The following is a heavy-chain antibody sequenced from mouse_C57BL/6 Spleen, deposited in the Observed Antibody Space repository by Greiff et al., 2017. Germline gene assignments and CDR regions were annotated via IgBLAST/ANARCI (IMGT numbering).Heavy chain of an antibody. D-gene: IGHD1-1*02. CDR2: ISRGSSTI. Sequence: EVQLVESGGGLVKPGGSLKLSCAASGFTFSDYGMHWVRQAPEKGLEWVAYISRGSSTIYYADTVKGRFTISRDNAKNTLFLQMPSLRSEDTAMYYCARAVLLSYAMDYWGQGTSVTVSS. V-gene: IGHV5-17*01. CDR3: ARAVLLSYAMDY. CDR1: GFTFSDYG. J-gene: IGHJ4*01.